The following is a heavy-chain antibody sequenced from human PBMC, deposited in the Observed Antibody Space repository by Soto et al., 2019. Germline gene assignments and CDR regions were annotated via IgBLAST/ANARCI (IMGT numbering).Heavy chain of an antibody. J-gene: IGHJ6*02. CDR2: IYHSGST. Sequence: QVQLQESGPGLVKPSGTLSLTCAVSGGSISSSNWWSWVRQPPGKGLEWSGEIYHSGSTNYNPSLKSLVTISVDKSKNQFSLKLSSVTASDTAVYYCARDQLWFGDFNTWGMDVWGQGTTVTVSS. V-gene: IGHV4-4*02. CDR3: ARDQLWFGDFNTWGMDV. D-gene: IGHD3-10*01. CDR1: GGSISSSNW.